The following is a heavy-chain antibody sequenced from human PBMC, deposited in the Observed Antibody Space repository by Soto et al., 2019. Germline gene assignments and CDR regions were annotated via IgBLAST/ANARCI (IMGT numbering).Heavy chain of an antibody. J-gene: IGHJ2*01. V-gene: IGHV3-13*01. CDR1: GFTFSSYD. Sequence: EVQLVESGGGLVQPGGSLRLSCAASGFTFSSYDMHWGRQATGKGLEWVSAIGTAGDTYYPGSVKGRITISRENAKNSLYLKMNSLRAEDTAVYYCARDYCGGDCYYGWYFDLWGRGTLVTVSS. D-gene: IGHD2-21*02. CDR3: ARDYCGGDCYYGWYFDL. CDR2: IGTAGDT.